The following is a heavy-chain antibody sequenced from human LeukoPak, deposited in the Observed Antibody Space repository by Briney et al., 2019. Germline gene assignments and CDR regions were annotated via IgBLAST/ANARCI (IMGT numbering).Heavy chain of an antibody. D-gene: IGHD3/OR15-3a*01. V-gene: IGHV1-69*02. Sequence: ASVKVSCKASGATFNNYTISWVRQAPGQGLEWMGRIIPRLNIENYAQKFQDRVTITADKSTNTAYMELSSLRSEDTAVYYCATGILEMIFMGSACWGQGTLVTVPS. CDR2: IIPRLNIE. CDR3: ATGILEMIFMGSAC. CDR1: GATFNNYT. J-gene: IGHJ4*02.